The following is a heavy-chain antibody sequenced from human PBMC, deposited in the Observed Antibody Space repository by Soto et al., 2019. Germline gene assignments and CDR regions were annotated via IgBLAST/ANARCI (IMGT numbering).Heavy chain of an antibody. V-gene: IGHV4-30-4*01. CDR1: GGPISSGDYY. Sequence: PSETLSLTCTVSGGPISSGDYYWSWIRQPPGKGLEWIGYIYYSGSTYYNPSLKSRVTISVDTSKNQFSLKLSSVTAADMAVYYCARASGSGPHYYYYYGMDVWGQGTTVTVYS. D-gene: IGHD3-10*01. J-gene: IGHJ6*02. CDR3: ARASGSGPHYYYYYGMDV. CDR2: IYYSGST.